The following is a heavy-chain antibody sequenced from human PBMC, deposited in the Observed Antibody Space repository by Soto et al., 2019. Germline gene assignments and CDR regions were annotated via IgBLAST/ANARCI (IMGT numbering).Heavy chain of an antibody. J-gene: IGHJ4*02. Sequence: ASVKVSCKASGYTFTSYGISWGRQAPGQGLEWMGWISAYNGNTNYAQKLQGRVTMTTDTSTSTAYMELRSLRSDDTAVYYCARDQGIVVVPAAMGLVDYWGQGTLVTVSS. D-gene: IGHD2-2*01. V-gene: IGHV1-18*01. CDR3: ARDQGIVVVPAAMGLVDY. CDR2: ISAYNGNT. CDR1: GYTFTSYG.